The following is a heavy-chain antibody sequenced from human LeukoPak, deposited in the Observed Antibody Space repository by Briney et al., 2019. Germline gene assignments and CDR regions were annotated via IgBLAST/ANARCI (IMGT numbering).Heavy chain of an antibody. CDR2: IIPILGIA. CDR1: GGTFSSYA. V-gene: IGHV1-69*04. Sequence: SVKVSCKASGGTFSSYAISWVRQAPGQGLEWMGRIIPILGIANYAQKFQGRVTITADKSTSTAYMELSSLRSEDTAVYYCAGDLYCSSTSCWAEKVTEGVYNWFDPWGQGTLVTVSS. D-gene: IGHD2-2*01. CDR3: AGDLYCSSTSCWAEKVTEGVYNWFDP. J-gene: IGHJ5*02.